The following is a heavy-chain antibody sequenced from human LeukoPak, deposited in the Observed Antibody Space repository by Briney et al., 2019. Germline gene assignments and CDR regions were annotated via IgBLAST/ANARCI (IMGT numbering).Heavy chain of an antibody. CDR2: VNPNSGDT. Sequence: ASVKVSCKASGYTFTSSDIDWVRQATGQELEWMGWVNPNSGDTGYAQKFQGRVTMTRNTSISTAYMELSSLRSEDTAVYYCARGTGNSAALDIWGQGTMVSVSS. V-gene: IGHV1-8*01. CDR1: GYTFTSSD. CDR3: ARGTGNSAALDI. J-gene: IGHJ3*02.